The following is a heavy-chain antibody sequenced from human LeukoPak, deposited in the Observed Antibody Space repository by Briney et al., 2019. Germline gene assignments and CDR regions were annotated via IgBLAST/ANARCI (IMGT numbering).Heavy chain of an antibody. Sequence: VASVKVSCKASGGTFSSYAISWVRQAPGQGLEWMGRIIPILGIANYAQKFQGRVTITADKSTSTAYMELSSLRSEDTAVYYCARVRENTYYALDYWGQGTLVTVSS. CDR2: IIPILGIA. CDR3: ARVRENTYYALDY. J-gene: IGHJ4*02. CDR1: GGTFSSYA. D-gene: IGHD3-10*01. V-gene: IGHV1-69*04.